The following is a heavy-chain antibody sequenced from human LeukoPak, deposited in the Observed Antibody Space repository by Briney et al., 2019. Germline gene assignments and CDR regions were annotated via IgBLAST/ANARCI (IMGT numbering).Heavy chain of an antibody. CDR1: GFTFSTYT. CDR2: IGSSGGGI. Sequence: GGSLRLSGAASGFTFSTYTMYWVRHPPGKRLEWVSIIGSSGGGIHYADSVKGRSTISRDNSKNALYLQMNSLRVEDTAVYYCAIDPNWGTHSWGQGVLVTVSS. J-gene: IGHJ4*02. D-gene: IGHD7-27*01. V-gene: IGHV3-23*01. CDR3: AIDPNWGTHS.